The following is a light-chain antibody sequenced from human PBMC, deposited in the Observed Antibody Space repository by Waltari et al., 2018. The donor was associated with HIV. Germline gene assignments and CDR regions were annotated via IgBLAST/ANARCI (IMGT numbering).Light chain of an antibody. Sequence: SALPQPASVSGNPGQSVTSTCTGTDIDIGNYNIRFWFQQQPGQAPKLLIYDVSKRPSGVSSRFSGSKSGYFASLTISGLLTEDESSYYCLTYVSKTSTWQFGGGTYLTV. CDR3: LTYVSKTSTWQ. CDR1: DIDIGNYNI. J-gene: IGLJ3*02. CDR2: DVS. V-gene: IGLV2-23*02.